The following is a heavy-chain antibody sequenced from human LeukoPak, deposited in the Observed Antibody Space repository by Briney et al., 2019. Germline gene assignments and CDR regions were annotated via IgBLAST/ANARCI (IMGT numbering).Heavy chain of an antibody. CDR2: ISGSGGST. V-gene: IGHV3-23*01. D-gene: IGHD3-10*01. CDR3: AKGKTIRGVIANYFDD. J-gene: IGHJ4*02. CDR1: GFTFSRYA. Sequence: GGSLRLSCAASGFTFSRYAMSWVRQAPGKGLEWVSGISGSGGSTFYAGSVKRRFTISRENSKNTLYLQMNSLRAEDTAVYFCAKGKTIRGVIANYFDDWGQGTLVTVSS.